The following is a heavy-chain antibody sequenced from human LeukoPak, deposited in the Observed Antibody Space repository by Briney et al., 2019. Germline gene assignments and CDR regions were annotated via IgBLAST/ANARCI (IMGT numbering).Heavy chain of an antibody. Sequence: SETLSLTCTVSGGSISSSRYSWAWIRQPPGKGLEWIGTIYYSGSTDYNPSLKSRVTISVDTSKNHFSLKLNSVTAADTAVYYCARLNVLNNSVLHHFDRWGQGTLVTVSS. CDR3: ARLNVLNNSVLHHFDR. CDR1: GGSISSSRYS. CDR2: IYYSGST. J-gene: IGHJ4*02. D-gene: IGHD1/OR15-1a*01. V-gene: IGHV4-39*02.